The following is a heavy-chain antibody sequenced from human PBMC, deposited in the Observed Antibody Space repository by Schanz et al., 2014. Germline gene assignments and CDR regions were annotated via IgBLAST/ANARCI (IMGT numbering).Heavy chain of an antibody. CDR3: ARLPVGYGSGIWDV. Sequence: QVQMVESGGGVVQPGRSLRLSCAASGFAFSVYGMHWVRQAPGKGPEWVAVIWSDGSTKYYADSVKGRFTISRDNSKNTLYLQMNSLRADDTALYYCARLPVGYGSGIWDVWGHGTSVTVSS. J-gene: IGHJ6*02. CDR2: IWSDGSTK. D-gene: IGHD3-10*01. V-gene: IGHV3-33*01. CDR1: GFAFSVYG.